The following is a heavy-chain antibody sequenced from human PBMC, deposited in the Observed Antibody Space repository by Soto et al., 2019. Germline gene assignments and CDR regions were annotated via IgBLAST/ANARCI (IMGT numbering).Heavy chain of an antibody. CDR1: GDTFTGYG. J-gene: IGHJ6*02. V-gene: IGHV1-2*02. D-gene: IGHD3-10*01. Sequence: GASVKVSCKASGDTFTGYGMSWVRQAPGQGLEWMGWISPNRGDTNYAQKVQGRVTMTRGTSMSTAYIELRRLRSDARAVYYCARDRFRYYSGPRSSPSDVSAQRSTVPVSS. CDR3: ARDRFRYYSGPRSSPSDV. CDR2: ISPNRGDT.